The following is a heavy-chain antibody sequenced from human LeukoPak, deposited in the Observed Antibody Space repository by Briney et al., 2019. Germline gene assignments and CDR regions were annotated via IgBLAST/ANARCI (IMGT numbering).Heavy chain of an antibody. V-gene: IGHV2-70*01. CDR1: GFSLSTSGMC. J-gene: IGHJ4*02. D-gene: IGHD3-3*01. CDR3: ARIFGSRYYFDN. CDR2: IDWDGDK. Sequence: SGPALFKPTQTLTLTFTFSGFSLSTSGMCVSWIRQPPVKALEWLALIDWDGDKYYNTSRKTRLTISKDTSKNQVVLIMTNMDPVDTATYYCARIFGSRYYFDNWGQGTLVTVSS.